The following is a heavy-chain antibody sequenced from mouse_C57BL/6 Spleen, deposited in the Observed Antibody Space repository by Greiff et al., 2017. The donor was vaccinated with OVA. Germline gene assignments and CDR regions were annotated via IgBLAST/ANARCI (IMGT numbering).Heavy chain of an antibody. V-gene: IGHV1-22*01. CDR2: INPNNGGT. Sequence: VQLQQSGPELVKPGASVKLSCKASGYTFTDYNMHWVKQSHGKSLEWIGYINPNNGGTSYNQKLKGKATLTVNKSYSTAYMELRSRTSEDSAVYYSARGDGITTDYFAYWGQGTTLTVSA. CDR1: GYTFTDYN. J-gene: IGHJ2*01. CDR3: ARGDGITTDYFAY. D-gene: IGHD1-1*01.